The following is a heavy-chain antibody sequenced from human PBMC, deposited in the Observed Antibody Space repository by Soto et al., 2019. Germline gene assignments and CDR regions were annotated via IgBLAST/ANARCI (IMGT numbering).Heavy chain of an antibody. V-gene: IGHV3-21*01. Sequence: GGSLRLSCAASGFTFSSYSMNWVRQAPGKGLEWVSSISSSSSYIYYADSVKGRSTISRDNAKNSLYLQMNSLRAEDTAVYYCARETVVVPAAHHDQYYYYGMDVWGQGTTVTVSS. CDR2: ISSSSSYI. J-gene: IGHJ6*02. CDR1: GFTFSSYS. CDR3: ARETVVVPAAHHDQYYYYGMDV. D-gene: IGHD2-2*01.